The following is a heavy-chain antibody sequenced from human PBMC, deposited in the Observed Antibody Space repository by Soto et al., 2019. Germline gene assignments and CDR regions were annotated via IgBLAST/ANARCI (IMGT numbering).Heavy chain of an antibody. Sequence: NPSETLSLTCAVYGGAFSGYYWSWIRQPPGKGLEWIGEINHSGSTNYNPSLTSRVTISVDTSKNQFSLKLSSVTAADTAVYYCARGVPNDYVWGSYRYVYYHGMDVWGQGTTVT. CDR2: INHSGST. V-gene: IGHV4-34*01. D-gene: IGHD3-16*02. J-gene: IGHJ6*02. CDR3: ARGVPNDYVWGSYRYVYYHGMDV. CDR1: GGAFSGYY.